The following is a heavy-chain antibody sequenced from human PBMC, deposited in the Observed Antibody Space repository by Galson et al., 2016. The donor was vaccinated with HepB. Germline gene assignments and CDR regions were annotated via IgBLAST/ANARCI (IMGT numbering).Heavy chain of an antibody. V-gene: IGHV3-7*03. CDR2: INHYGDEQ. CDR1: GFTFSSYF. D-gene: IGHD3-16*01. Sequence: SLRLSCAASGFTFSSYFMSWVRQAPGKGLEWVAYINHYGDEQYYVDSVKGRFTISRDNAKNSLYLQMNSLRAEDTAVYYCARLWGLAPPPWFDPWGQGTLVTVSS. J-gene: IGHJ5*02. CDR3: ARLWGLAPPPWFDP.